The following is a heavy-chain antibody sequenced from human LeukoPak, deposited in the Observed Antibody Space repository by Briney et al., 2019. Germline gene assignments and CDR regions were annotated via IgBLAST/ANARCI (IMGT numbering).Heavy chain of an antibody. Sequence: GGSLRLSCAASGFTFSSYGMHWVRQAPGKGLEWVAVISYDGSNKYYADSVKGRFTISRDNSKNTLYLQMNSLRAEDTAVYYCANLYDILTGYPNYAFDIWGQGTMVTVSS. D-gene: IGHD3-9*01. CDR2: ISYDGSNK. CDR1: GFTFSSYG. CDR3: ANLYDILTGYPNYAFDI. J-gene: IGHJ3*02. V-gene: IGHV3-30*18.